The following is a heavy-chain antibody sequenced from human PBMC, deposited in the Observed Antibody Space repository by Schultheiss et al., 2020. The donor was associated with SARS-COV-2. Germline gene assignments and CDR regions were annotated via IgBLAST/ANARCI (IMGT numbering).Heavy chain of an antibody. CDR3: ARDGHEERERNDAFDI. CDR1: GFTFSSYS. J-gene: IGHJ3*02. CDR2: ISSSSSTI. Sequence: GGSLRLSCAASGFTFSSYSMNWVRQAPGKGLEWVSYISSSSSTIYYADSVKGRFTISRDNAKNSLYLQMNSLRAEDTAVYYCARDGHEERERNDAFDIWGQGTMVTVSS. V-gene: IGHV3-48*01. D-gene: IGHD1-26*01.